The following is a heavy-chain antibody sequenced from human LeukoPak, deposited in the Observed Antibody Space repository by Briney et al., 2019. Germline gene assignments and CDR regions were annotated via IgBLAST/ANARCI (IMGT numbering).Heavy chain of an antibody. D-gene: IGHD6-19*01. J-gene: IGHJ4*02. CDR1: GFTFSSYG. CDR2: MSYDGSNK. V-gene: IGHV3-30*18. Sequence: GGSLRLSCAASGFTFSSYGMHWVRQAPGKGLEWVAVMSYDGSNKYYADSVKGRFTISRDNSKNTLYLQMNSLRAEDTAVYYCAKPPSREWLVFGYWGQGTLVTVSS. CDR3: AKPPSREWLVFGY.